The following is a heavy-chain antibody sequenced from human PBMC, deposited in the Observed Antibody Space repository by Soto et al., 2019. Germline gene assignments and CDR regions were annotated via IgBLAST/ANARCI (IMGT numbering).Heavy chain of an antibody. D-gene: IGHD2-15*01. Sequence: QVQLVQSGAEVKKPGASVKVSCKASGYTFTSYGISWVRQAPGQGLEWMGWISAYNGNTNYAQKLQGRVTMTTDTTPSTAYKELMSRGSDDATVYYCARVERYWSGGSCCGSWFDPWGQGTLVTVSS. CDR3: ARVERYWSGGSCCGSWFDP. CDR1: GYTFTSYG. J-gene: IGHJ5*02. CDR2: ISAYNGNT. V-gene: IGHV1-18*01.